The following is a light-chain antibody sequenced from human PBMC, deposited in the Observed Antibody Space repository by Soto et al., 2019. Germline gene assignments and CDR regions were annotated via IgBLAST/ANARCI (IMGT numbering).Light chain of an antibody. J-gene: IGLJ1*01. CDR3: CSYTTRTTYV. CDR2: DVN. CDR1: SSDVGSYNR. Sequence: LTQPASVSGSPGQSITVSCTGTSSDVGSYNRVSWYQQSPGTAPKLIIYDVNNRPLGVPDRFFGSKSGNTASLTISGLQAEDEADYYCCSYTTRTTYVFGTGTKVTVL. V-gene: IGLV2-18*02.